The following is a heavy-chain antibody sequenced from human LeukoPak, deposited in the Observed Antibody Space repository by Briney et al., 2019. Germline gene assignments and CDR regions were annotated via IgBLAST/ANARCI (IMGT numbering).Heavy chain of an antibody. CDR3: AREFPVRTPFDY. CDR1: GGTFSSYA. J-gene: IGHJ4*02. CDR2: TIPILGIA. Sequence: SVKVSCKASGGTFSSYAISWVRQAPGQGLEWMGRTIPILGIANYAQKFQGRVTITADKSTSTAYMELSSLRSEDTAVYYCAREFPVRTPFDYWGQGTLVTVSS. D-gene: IGHD2-2*01. V-gene: IGHV1-69*04.